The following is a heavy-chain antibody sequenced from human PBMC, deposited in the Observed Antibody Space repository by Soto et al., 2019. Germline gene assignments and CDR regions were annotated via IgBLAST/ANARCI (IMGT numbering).Heavy chain of an antibody. V-gene: IGHV4-39*01. CDR1: GGSISSSSYY. CDR2: IYYSGST. D-gene: IGHD3-16*02. J-gene: IGHJ4*02. CDR3: ARQNLKLYVWGSYRLIGPFDY. Sequence: SETLSLTCTVSGGSISSSSYYWGWIRQPPGKGLEWIGSIYYSGSTYYNPSLKSRVTISVDTSKNQFSLKLSSVTAADTAVYYCARQNLKLYVWGSYRLIGPFDYWGQGTLVTVSS.